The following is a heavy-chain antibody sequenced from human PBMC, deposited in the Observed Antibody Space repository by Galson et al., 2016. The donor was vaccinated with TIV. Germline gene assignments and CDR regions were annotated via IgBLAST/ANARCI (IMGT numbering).Heavy chain of an antibody. Sequence: SLRLSCAASGFTVSSNYTNWVRQAPGKGLEWVAITSSDGTTHYADSVKGRFTMSTDNSMNTLYLQMNSLGTEDTAVYFCARERRFCGNECYLHYFYGMDVWGHGTTVTVSS. CDR1: GFTVSSNY. J-gene: IGHJ6*02. V-gene: IGHV3-66*02. CDR3: ARERRFCGNECYLHYFYGMDV. D-gene: IGHD2-21*01. CDR2: TSSDGTT.